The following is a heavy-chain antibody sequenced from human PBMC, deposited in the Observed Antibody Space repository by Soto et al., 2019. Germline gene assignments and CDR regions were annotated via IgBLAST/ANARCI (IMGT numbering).Heavy chain of an antibody. V-gene: IGHV2-5*02. CDR1: GFSLITSGVG. D-gene: IGHD5-12*01. CDR3: ARYLRPAAAFDI. J-gene: IGHJ3*02. CDR2: IHWDDDK. Sequence: QVTLKESGPTLVKPTQTLTLTCTFSGFSLITSGVGVGWLRQPPGKALEWLAVIHWDDDKRYSPSLKSRLTITKHTSKNEVVLTMTNIDPVDTATYYCARYLRPAAAFDIWGQGTMATVSS.